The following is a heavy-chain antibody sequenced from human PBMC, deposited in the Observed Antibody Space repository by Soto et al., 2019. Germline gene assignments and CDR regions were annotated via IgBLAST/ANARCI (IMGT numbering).Heavy chain of an antibody. V-gene: IGHV4-31*01. CDR2: IYYSGRA. J-gene: IGHJ6*02. D-gene: IGHD2-15*01. Sequence: SETLSLTCTFSGDSISTNGYYWSWIRQHPGTGLEWIGYIYYSGRAYYNPSLKSPVTISLATSKKQLSLQLSSVTAADTAVYYCASDQRWSNHLYGMDVWGHGPTF. CDR3: ASDQRWSNHLYGMDV. CDR1: GDSISTNGYY.